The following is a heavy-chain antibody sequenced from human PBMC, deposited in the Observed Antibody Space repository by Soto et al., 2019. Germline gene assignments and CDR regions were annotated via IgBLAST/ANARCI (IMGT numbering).Heavy chain of an antibody. CDR3: AKDRRSSNPLDYFDY. CDR1: GFTFSSYA. V-gene: IGHV3-23*01. CDR2: ISGSGGST. Sequence: PGGSLILSCAASGFTFSSYAMSWVRQAPGKGLEWVSAISGSGGSTYYADSVKGRFTISRDNSKNTLYVEMNNLRAEDTAAYYCAKDRRSSNPLDYFDYWGQGTLVTVSS. J-gene: IGHJ4*02. D-gene: IGHD3-16*02.